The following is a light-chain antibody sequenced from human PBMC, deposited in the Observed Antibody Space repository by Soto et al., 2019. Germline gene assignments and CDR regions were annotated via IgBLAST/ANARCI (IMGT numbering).Light chain of an antibody. CDR3: QRYGNSPIT. J-gene: IGKJ4*01. CDR2: GAS. V-gene: IGKV3-20*01. CDR1: QSVTTRY. Sequence: VWTQTQEILSLSPGEAATLSCRASQSVTTRYLAWYQQKPGQAPRLLMYGASNRATGIPDRFSGSGSGTDFTLTISGLEPEDFAVYYCQRYGNSPITFGAGTMVDVK.